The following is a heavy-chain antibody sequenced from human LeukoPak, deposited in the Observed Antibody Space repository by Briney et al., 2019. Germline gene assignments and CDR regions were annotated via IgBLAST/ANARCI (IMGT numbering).Heavy chain of an antibody. CDR2: ISSSSSYI. CDR1: GFTFSSYS. Sequence: GGSLRLSCAASGFTFSSYSMNWVRQAPGKGLEWVSSISSSSSYIYYADSVKGRFTISRDNAKNSLYLQMNSLRAEDTAVYYCARDIVVVPTAIPRVAFDIWGQGTMVTVS. D-gene: IGHD2-2*01. V-gene: IGHV3-21*01. CDR3: ARDIVVVPTAIPRVAFDI. J-gene: IGHJ3*02.